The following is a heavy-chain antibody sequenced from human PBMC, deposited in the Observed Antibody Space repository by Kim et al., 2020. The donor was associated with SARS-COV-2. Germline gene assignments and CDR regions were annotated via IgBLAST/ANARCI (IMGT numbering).Heavy chain of an antibody. CDR3: AKDEDYYDSSGY. CDR2: ISGSGGST. CDR1: GFTFSSYA. Sequence: GGSLRLSCAASGFTFSSYAMSWVRQAPGKGLEWVSAISGSGGSTYYADSVKGRFTISRDNSKNTLYLQMKSLRAEDTAVYYCAKDEDYYDSSGYWGQGTLVTVSS. J-gene: IGHJ4*02. D-gene: IGHD3-22*01. V-gene: IGHV3-23*01.